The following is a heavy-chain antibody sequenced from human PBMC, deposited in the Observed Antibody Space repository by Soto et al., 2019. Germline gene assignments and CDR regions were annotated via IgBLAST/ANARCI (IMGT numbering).Heavy chain of an antibody. V-gene: IGHV3-30*18. CDR2: ISYDGSDK. CDR3: ANADVVVVRAAMAFDF. CDR1: GFTFSSYA. D-gene: IGHD2-2*01. Sequence: QGQLVESGGGVVQPGRSLRLSCAASGFTFSSYAMHWVRQAPGKGLEWVAVISYDGSDKYYGDSVKGRFTISRDNSKNTLFLQMNSVRVADTAVYYCANADVVVVRAAMAFDFWGQGTLVTVSS. J-gene: IGHJ4*02.